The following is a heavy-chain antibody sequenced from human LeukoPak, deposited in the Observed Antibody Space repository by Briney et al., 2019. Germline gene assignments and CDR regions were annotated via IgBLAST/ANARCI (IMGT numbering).Heavy chain of an antibody. CDR1: GFTFSSYA. V-gene: IGHV3-23*01. J-gene: IGHJ4*02. CDR3: AKVDRGIAAAGRGHYFDY. D-gene: IGHD6-13*01. Sequence: PGGPLRLSCAASGFTFSSYAMSWVRQAPGKGLEWVSAISGSGGSTYYADSVKGRFTISRDNSKNTLYLQMNSLRAEGTAVYYCAKVDRGIAAAGRGHYFDYWGQGTLVTVSS. CDR2: ISGSGGST.